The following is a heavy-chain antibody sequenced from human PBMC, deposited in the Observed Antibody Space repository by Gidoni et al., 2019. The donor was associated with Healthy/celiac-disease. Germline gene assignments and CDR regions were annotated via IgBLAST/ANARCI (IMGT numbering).Heavy chain of an antibody. J-gene: IGHJ4*02. Sequence: EVQLVESGGGLVQPGGSLRLSCAASGFTFSSYWMHWVRQAPGKGLVWVSRINSDGSSTSYADSGKGRFTISRDKAKNTLYLQMNSLRAEDTAVYYCARGGGYGDYGSYYFDYWGQGTLVTVSS. V-gene: IGHV3-74*01. CDR2: INSDGSST. CDR1: GFTFSSYW. D-gene: IGHD4-17*01. CDR3: ARGGGYGDYGSYYFDY.